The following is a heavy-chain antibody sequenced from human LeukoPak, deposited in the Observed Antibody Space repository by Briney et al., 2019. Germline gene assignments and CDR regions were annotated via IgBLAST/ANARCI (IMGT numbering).Heavy chain of an antibody. Sequence: PGRSLRLSCAASGFTFSSYGMHWVRQAPGKGLEGVAVIWYDGSNKYYADSVKGRFTISRDNSKNTLYLRMNTLRAEDRAVYYCARSSYDSSGKLDYWGLGTLVTVSS. J-gene: IGHJ4*02. D-gene: IGHD3-22*01. CDR2: IWYDGSNK. V-gene: IGHV3-33*01. CDR1: GFTFSSYG. CDR3: ARSSYDSSGKLDY.